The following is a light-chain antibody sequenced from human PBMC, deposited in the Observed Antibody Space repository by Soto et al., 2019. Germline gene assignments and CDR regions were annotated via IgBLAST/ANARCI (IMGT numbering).Light chain of an antibody. V-gene: IGLV3-1*01. CDR2: EDT. CDR3: QGWDRSIARVL. Sequence: SYELTQPPSVSVSPGQTASITCSGDKLGQKYACWYQQKPGQSPVLIVYEDTKRPSGIPERFSGSISGNTATLTISGTQAMDEADYYCQGWDRSIARVLFGGGTKLTVL. J-gene: IGLJ2*01. CDR1: KLGQKY.